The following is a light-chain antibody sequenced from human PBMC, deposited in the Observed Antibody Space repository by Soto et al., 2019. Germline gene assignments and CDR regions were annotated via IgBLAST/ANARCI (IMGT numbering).Light chain of an antibody. Sequence: EIVLTQSPGTRSLSPGERATLSCRASQSVSSSYLAWYQQKPGQAPRLLIYGASSRATGIPDRFSGSGSGTDFTLTISRLEPEHFAVYYCQQYGSSPFTFGPGTKVDIK. CDR2: GAS. V-gene: IGKV3-20*01. CDR3: QQYGSSPFT. CDR1: QSVSSSY. J-gene: IGKJ3*01.